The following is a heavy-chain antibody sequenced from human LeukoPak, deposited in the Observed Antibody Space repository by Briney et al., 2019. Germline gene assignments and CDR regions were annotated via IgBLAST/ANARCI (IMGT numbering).Heavy chain of an antibody. CDR1: GGSISSYY. Sequence: PSETLSLTCTVSGGSISSYYWSWIRQPPGKGLEWIGYIYYSGSTNYNPSLKSRVTISVDTSKNQFSLKLSSVTAADTAVYYCARVLLLPRLGGPWFDPWGQGTLVTVSS. CDR3: ARVLLLPRLGGPWFDP. CDR2: IYYSGST. V-gene: IGHV4-59*01. J-gene: IGHJ5*02. D-gene: IGHD1-26*01.